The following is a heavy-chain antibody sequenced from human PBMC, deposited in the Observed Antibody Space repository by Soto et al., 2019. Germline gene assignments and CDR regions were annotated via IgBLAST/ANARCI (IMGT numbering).Heavy chain of an antibody. J-gene: IGHJ5*02. V-gene: IGHV5-51*01. CDR2: IFPDDSAT. D-gene: IGHD2-15*01. CDR3: ARFGGSSLTLNWFDR. Sequence: GESLKISCEGSGYRFSDYWIAWVRQVPGKGLEWMGIIFPDDSATRYSPSFQGQVTISADKSISTAYLQWSSLKASDTATFYCARFGGSSLTLNWFDRWGQGTLVTVSS. CDR1: GYRFSDYW.